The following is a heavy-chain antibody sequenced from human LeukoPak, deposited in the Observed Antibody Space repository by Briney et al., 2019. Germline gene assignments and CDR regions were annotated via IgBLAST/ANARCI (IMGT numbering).Heavy chain of an antibody. CDR2: ISSSGSTI. CDR1: GFTVSSYE. D-gene: IGHD4-17*01. Sequence: GGSLRLSCAASGFTVSSYEMNWVREAPGKGLEGDSYISSSGSTIYYADSVKGRFTISRDNAKNSLYLQMNSLRAEDTAVYYCARDYGDYYYYYYYMDVWGKGTTVTVSS. CDR3: ARDYGDYYYYYYYMDV. V-gene: IGHV3-48*03. J-gene: IGHJ6*03.